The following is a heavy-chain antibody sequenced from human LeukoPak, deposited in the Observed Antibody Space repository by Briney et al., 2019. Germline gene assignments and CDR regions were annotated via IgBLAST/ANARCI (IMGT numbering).Heavy chain of an antibody. J-gene: IGHJ4*02. CDR2: IYHSGST. V-gene: IGHV4-38-2*01. Sequence: SETLSLTCAVSGYSISSGYYWGWIRQPPGKGLEWIGSIYHSGSTYYNPSLKSRVTISVDTSKNQFSLKLSSVTAADTAVYYCVRSLYCSGGSCYFDYSGQGTLVTVSP. CDR3: VRSLYCSGGSCYFDY. CDR1: GYSISSGYY. D-gene: IGHD2-15*01.